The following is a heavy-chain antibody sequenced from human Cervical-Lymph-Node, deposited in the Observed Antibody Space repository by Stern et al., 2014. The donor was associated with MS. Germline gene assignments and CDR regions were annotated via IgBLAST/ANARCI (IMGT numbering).Heavy chain of an antibody. CDR3: AKSGGAVADAFDY. CDR2: IRGNGRNT. D-gene: IGHD6-19*01. CDR1: GFSFNNYA. Sequence: EVQLLESGGGLVQGGGSLRISCAASGFSFNNYAMTWVRQAPGKGLEWVSVIRGNGRNTYCADSVKGRFNISRDNSKNTLFLQMNTLRAEDTAFYYCAKSGGAVADAFDYWGQGTLVTVSS. V-gene: IGHV3-23*01. J-gene: IGHJ4*02.